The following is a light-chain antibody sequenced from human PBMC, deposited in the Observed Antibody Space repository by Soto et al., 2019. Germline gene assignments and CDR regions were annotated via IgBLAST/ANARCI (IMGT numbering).Light chain of an antibody. CDR3: SSYTSSSTLV. J-gene: IGLJ1*01. Sequence: QSALAQPASVSGSPGQSITISCPGTSRDVGGYNYVSWYQQHPGKAPKLMIYDVSNRPSGVSNRFSGSKSGNTASLTISGLQAGDEADYYCSSYTSSSTLVFGTGTKVTVL. CDR2: DVS. CDR1: SRDVGGYNY. V-gene: IGLV2-14*01.